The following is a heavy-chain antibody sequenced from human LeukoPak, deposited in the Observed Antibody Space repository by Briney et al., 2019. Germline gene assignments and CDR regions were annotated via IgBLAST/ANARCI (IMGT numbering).Heavy chain of an antibody. J-gene: IGHJ3*02. Sequence: GGSLRLSCAASGFTFSTYAMSWVRQAAGKGLEWVSAISGSGGSTYYADSVKGRFTISRDNSKNTLYLQMNSRRAEDTAVYYCAKLGYGDYGSDAFDIWGQGTMVTVS. CDR1: GFTFSTYA. V-gene: IGHV3-23*01. D-gene: IGHD4-17*01. CDR3: AKLGYGDYGSDAFDI. CDR2: ISGSGGST.